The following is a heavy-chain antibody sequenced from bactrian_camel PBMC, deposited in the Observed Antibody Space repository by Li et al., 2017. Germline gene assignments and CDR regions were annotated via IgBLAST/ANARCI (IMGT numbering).Heavy chain of an antibody. CDR2: VATGDAST. CDR1: PFAYESYC. J-gene: IGHJ6*01. Sequence: HVQLVESGGGSVEAGGSLRVSCVASPFAYESYCMGWFRQGPGDEREGVAAVATGDASTRYADSVKGRFTISSNGRNRVYFAMNDLRPDDSAMYYCAVHRLHCGHGTTNIPTSDFDFWGQGTQVTVS. V-gene: IGHV3S61*01. CDR3: AVHRLHCGHGTTNIPTSDFDF. D-gene: IGHD5*01.